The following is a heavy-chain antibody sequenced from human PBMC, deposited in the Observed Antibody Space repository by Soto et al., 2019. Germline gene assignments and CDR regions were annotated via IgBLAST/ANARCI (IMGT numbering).Heavy chain of an antibody. V-gene: IGHV4-34*01. D-gene: IGHD2-2*01. CDR2: INHSGST. CDR1: GGSFSGYY. J-gene: IGHJ4*02. CDR3: ASHRVPAGLDY. Sequence: SETLSLTCAVYGGSFSGYYWSWIRQPPGKGLEWIGEINHSGSTNYNPSLKSRVTISVDTSKNQFSLKLSSATAADTAVYYCASHRVPAGLDYCGQGTLVTVSS.